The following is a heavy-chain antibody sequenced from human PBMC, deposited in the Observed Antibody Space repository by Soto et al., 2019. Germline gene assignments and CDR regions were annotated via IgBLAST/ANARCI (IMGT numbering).Heavy chain of an antibody. J-gene: IGHJ4*02. Sequence: GGSLRLSCAASGFTFSSNWMHWVRQAPGKGLVWVSRINSDGSSTSYADSVKGRFTISRDNAKNTLYLQMSSLRAEDTAVYYCARTRHSPLAVARYIDYWRQGTLVPVSS. CDR3: ARTRHSPLAVARYIDY. CDR1: GFTFSSNW. V-gene: IGHV3-74*01. CDR2: INSDGSST. D-gene: IGHD6-19*01.